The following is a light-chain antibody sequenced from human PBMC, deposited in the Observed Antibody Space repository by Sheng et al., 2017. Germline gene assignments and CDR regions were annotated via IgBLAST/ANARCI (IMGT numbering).Light chain of an antibody. Sequence: EIVLTQSPGTLSLSPGERATLSCRASQSVSSSYLAWYQQKPGQAPRLLIYGASSRATGIPDRFSGSGSGTEFTLTISSLQSEDFAVYYCQQYYSTPLTFGGGTKVEIK. CDR2: GAS. CDR1: QSVSSSY. J-gene: IGKJ4*01. V-gene: IGKV3-20*01. CDR3: QQYYSTPLT.